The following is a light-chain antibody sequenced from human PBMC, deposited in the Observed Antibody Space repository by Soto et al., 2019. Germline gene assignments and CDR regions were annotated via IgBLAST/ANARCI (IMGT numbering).Light chain of an antibody. Sequence: DIQMTQSPSSLSASVGDRVTITCQASQDISNYLNWYQQKPGKAPKLLIYDASNLETGVPSRLSGSGSGTDVTFTISSRQAEDIATYYCQQYDNRPPFTFGPGTKVDIK. CDR3: QQYDNRPPFT. CDR2: DAS. V-gene: IGKV1-33*01. J-gene: IGKJ3*01. CDR1: QDISNY.